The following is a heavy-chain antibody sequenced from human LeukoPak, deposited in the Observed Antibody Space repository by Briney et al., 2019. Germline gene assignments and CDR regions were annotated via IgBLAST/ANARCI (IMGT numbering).Heavy chain of an antibody. Sequence: SETLSLTCTVSGGSISSSSYYWGWIRQPPGKGLEWIGYIYYSGGTYYNPSLKSRVTISVDTSKNQFSLKLSSVTAADTAVYYCARYSSSWYNYFDYWGQGTLVTVSS. CDR2: IYYSGGT. CDR1: GGSISSSSYY. J-gene: IGHJ4*02. CDR3: ARYSSSWYNYFDY. V-gene: IGHV4-30-4*08. D-gene: IGHD6-13*01.